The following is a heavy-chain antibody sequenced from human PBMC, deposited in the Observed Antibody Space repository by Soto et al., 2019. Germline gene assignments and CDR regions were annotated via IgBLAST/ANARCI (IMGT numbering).Heavy chain of an antibody. J-gene: IGHJ6*02. CDR3: ARAGYGKYYYYYGMDV. D-gene: IGHD5-18*01. CDR2: IYHSGST. V-gene: IGHV4-30-2*01. Sequence: SETLSLTCAVSGGSISSGGYSWSWIRQPPGKGLEWIGYIYHSGSTYYNPSLKSRVTISVDRSKNQFSLKLSSVTAADTAVYYCARAGYGKYYYYYGMDVWGQGTTVTVS. CDR1: GGSISSGGYS.